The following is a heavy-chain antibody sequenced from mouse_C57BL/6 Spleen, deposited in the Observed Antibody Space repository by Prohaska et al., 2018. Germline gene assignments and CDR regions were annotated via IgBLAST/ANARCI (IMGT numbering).Heavy chain of an antibody. CDR1: GYTFTTYG. Sequence: QIQLVQSGPELKKPGETVKISCKASGYTFTTYGMSWVKQAPGKGLKWMGWINTYSGVPTYADDFRGRFAFSLETSASTAYLQINNLKNEDTATYFCARRNYGNYADYWGQGTTLTVSS. V-gene: IGHV9-3*01. CDR3: ARRNYGNYADY. D-gene: IGHD2-1*01. J-gene: IGHJ2*01. CDR2: INTYSGVP.